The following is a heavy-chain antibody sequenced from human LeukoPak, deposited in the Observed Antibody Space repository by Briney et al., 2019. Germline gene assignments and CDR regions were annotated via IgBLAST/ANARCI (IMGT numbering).Heavy chain of an antibody. CDR3: AKDRGYDYPCRFFDY. D-gene: IGHD3-16*01. Sequence: GSLRLSCAASGLTFRSYAMTWVRQAPREGLDWVSFVSGSGSTTYIAGSVKGRFTISREKSKNTRYLQMNRLRDDDTAVYFCAKDRGYDYPCRFFDYWGQGTLVTVSS. CDR1: GLTFRSYA. J-gene: IGHJ4*02. CDR2: VSGSGSTT. V-gene: IGHV3-23*01.